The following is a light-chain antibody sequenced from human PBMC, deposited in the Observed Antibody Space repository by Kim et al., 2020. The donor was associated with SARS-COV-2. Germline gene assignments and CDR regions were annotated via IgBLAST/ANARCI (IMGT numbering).Light chain of an antibody. J-gene: IGLJ3*02. CDR1: SGHTNYI. Sequence: QPVLTQSSSASGSLGSSVKITCTLRSGHTNYIIAWHQQQPGKAPRYLMNVESSGNYNTGSGVPDRFSGSTSGAVHYLTISNLQAEDEAYYYCETWGTDICVFGGGTQLTVL. CDR3: ETWGTDICV. CDR2: VESSGNY. V-gene: IGLV4-60*03.